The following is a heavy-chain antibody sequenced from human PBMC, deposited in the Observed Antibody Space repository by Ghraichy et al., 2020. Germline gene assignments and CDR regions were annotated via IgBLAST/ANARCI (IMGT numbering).Heavy chain of an antibody. J-gene: IGHJ6*03. V-gene: IGHV1-8*03. CDR3: ARVSKHYDFLTGYLNYYYYYMDV. CDR1: GYTFTSHD. D-gene: IGHD3-9*01. CDR2: MNPNSGNT. Sequence: ASVKVSCKASGYTFTSHDINRVRQATGQGLEWMGWMNPNSGNTGYAQKFQGRVTFTRDTSIGTAYMELSSLRSEDTAVYYCARVSKHYDFLTGYLNYYYYYMDVWGKGTTIAVSS.